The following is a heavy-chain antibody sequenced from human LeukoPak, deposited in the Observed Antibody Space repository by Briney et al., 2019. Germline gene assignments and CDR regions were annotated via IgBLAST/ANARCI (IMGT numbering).Heavy chain of an antibody. J-gene: IGHJ4*02. CDR3: ARGNILTGYCFDF. Sequence: SETLSLTCAVYGGSITGYYWSWIRQTPGRGLEWVGEIRYTGATSYNPSLKSRATISTDTSKNQFSLRLSSVTAADTAVYYCARGNILTGYCFDFWGQGALATVSS. V-gene: IGHV4-34*01. D-gene: IGHD3-9*01. CDR1: GGSITGYY. CDR2: IRYTGAT.